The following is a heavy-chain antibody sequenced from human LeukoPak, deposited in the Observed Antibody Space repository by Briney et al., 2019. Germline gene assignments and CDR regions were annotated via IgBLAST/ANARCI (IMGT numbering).Heavy chain of an antibody. V-gene: IGHV1-46*01. D-gene: IGHD3-10*01. CDR3: ARDRSSLMVRGVLDV. CDR1: GYTFTSYY. CDR2: INPSGGST. J-gene: IGHJ6*02. Sequence: ASVKVSCKASGYTFTSYYMHWVRQAPGQGLEWMGIINPSGGSTSYAQKFQGRVTMTRDTSTTTAYMELNSLTSDDTAVYYCARDRSSLMVRGVLDVWGQGTTVTVSS.